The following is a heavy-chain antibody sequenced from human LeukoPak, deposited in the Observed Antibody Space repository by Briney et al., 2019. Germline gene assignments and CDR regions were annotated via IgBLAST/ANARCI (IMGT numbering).Heavy chain of an antibody. Sequence: SETLSLTCTVSGGSISSSNWWSWVRQPPGKGLEWIGEIYHSGSTNYNPSLKSRVTISVDKSKNQFSLKLSSVTAADTAVYYCARAPGRFTTSPGYWGQGTLVTVSS. CDR2: IYHSGST. CDR1: GGSISSSNW. V-gene: IGHV4-4*02. J-gene: IGHJ4*02. CDR3: ARAPGRFTTSPGY. D-gene: IGHD3-22*01.